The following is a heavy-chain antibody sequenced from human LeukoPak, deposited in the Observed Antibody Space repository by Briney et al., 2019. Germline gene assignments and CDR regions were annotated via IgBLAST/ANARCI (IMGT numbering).Heavy chain of an antibody. J-gene: IGHJ4*02. CDR3: ARLLDLHGDQDY. CDR1: GYRFTSYW. V-gene: IGHV5-51*01. D-gene: IGHD4-17*01. Sequence: PGESLQISCKGSGYRFTSYWIGRVRQRSGKGLEWMGIIYPGDSDTRYSPSFQGQITISADKSISTAYLQWRSLKASDTAMYYCARLLDLHGDQDYWGQGTLVTVSS. CDR2: IYPGDSDT.